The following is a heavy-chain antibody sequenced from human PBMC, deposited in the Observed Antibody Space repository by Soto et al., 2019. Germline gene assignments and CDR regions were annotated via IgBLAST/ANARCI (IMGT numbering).Heavy chain of an antibody. J-gene: IGHJ6*02. CDR2: IYNSGST. D-gene: IGHD3-10*01. Sequence: PSETLSLTCTVSGDSVSRYYWNWIRQPPGKGLEWIGYIYNSGSTNYNPSLKSRVTISVDTSKNQFSLTLTSVTAADTAVYYCARAPTYSYGSGTPYYFYAMDVWGQGTTVTVFS. CDR3: ARAPTYSYGSGTPYYFYAMDV. V-gene: IGHV4-59*02. CDR1: GDSVSRYY.